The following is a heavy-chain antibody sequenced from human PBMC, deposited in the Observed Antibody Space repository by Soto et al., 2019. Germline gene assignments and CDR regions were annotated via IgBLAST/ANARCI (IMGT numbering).Heavy chain of an antibody. CDR2: ISAYNGNT. V-gene: IGHV1-18*04. CDR3: ARVDYDSSGYYRFIWFDP. Sequence: WASVKVSCKASGYTFTSYGISWVRQAPGQGLEWIGWISAYNGNTNYAQKLQGSVTMTTDTTTSTAYMGVRSLRSDDTAVYYCARVDYDSSGYYRFIWFDPWGQGTLVTVSS. D-gene: IGHD3-22*01. CDR1: GYTFTSYG. J-gene: IGHJ5*02.